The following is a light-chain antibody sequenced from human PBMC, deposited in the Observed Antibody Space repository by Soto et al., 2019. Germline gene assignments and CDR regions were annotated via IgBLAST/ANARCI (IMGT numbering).Light chain of an antibody. V-gene: IGKV3-11*01. CDR2: DAY. J-gene: IGKJ5*01. CDR3: QQRHMWPIT. CDR1: QSVSNNY. Sequence: EILLTQSPGTLSLSPGERATLSCRASQSVSNNYLAWYQQKPGQAPRLLIYDAYNRATGIPPRFSGSGSGTDFTLAISSLEPEDSAVYYCQQRHMWPITFGQGTRLEIK.